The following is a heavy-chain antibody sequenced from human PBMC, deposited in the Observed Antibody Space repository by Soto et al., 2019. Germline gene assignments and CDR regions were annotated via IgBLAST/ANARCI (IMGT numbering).Heavy chain of an antibody. CDR3: AKGSSITIFRS. J-gene: IGHJ5*02. V-gene: IGHV3-23*01. CDR2: ISGSGGST. Sequence: GGSLRLSCAASGFTFSSYAMSWVRQAPGKGLEWVSTISGSGGSTYYADSVKGRFTISRDNSKNTLYLQMNSLRAEDTAVYYCAKGSSITIFRSWGQGTLVTVSS. CDR1: GFTFSSYA. D-gene: IGHD3-9*01.